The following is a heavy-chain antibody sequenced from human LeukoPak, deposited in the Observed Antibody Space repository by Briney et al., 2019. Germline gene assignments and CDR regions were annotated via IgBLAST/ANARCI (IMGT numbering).Heavy chain of an antibody. CDR2: ISSSSSTI. CDR3: ARDWALNYYDSSGYYPPTGMDV. Sequence: PGGSLRLSCAASGFTFSSYSMNWVRQAPGKGLEWVSYISSSSSTIYYADSVKGRFTISRDNAENSLYLQMNSLRAEDTAVYYCARDWALNYYDSSGYYPPTGMDVWGQGTTVTVSS. J-gene: IGHJ6*02. CDR1: GFTFSSYS. D-gene: IGHD3-22*01. V-gene: IGHV3-48*04.